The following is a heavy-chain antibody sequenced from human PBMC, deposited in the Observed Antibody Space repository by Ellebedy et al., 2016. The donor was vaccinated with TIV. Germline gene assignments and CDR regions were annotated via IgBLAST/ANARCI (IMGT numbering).Heavy chain of an antibody. Sequence: GGSLTLSXATSGFTFRNDWMHWVRQAPGKGLVWVSRMNRDGSDIRYADSVKGRFTISRDNAKNTLYLQMNSLRAEDTAVYYCVRARPYCGGDCYSFGNWGQGSLVTVSS. V-gene: IGHV3-74*01. CDR2: MNRDGSDI. CDR3: VRARPYCGGDCYSFGN. D-gene: IGHD2-21*02. CDR1: GFTFRNDW. J-gene: IGHJ4*02.